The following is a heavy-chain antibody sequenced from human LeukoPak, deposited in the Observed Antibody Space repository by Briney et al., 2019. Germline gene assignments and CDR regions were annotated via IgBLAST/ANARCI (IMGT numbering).Heavy chain of an antibody. Sequence: GESLKISCKGSGYSFGTYWIGWVRQMPGKGLEWMGIIFPGYSDTRYSPSFKGQVTISADKSISTAYLQWRSLKASDTAMFYCARLDTGGFYFQYWGQGTLVTVSS. CDR1: GYSFGTYW. J-gene: IGHJ4*02. V-gene: IGHV5-51*01. CDR3: ARLDTGGFYFQY. D-gene: IGHD2-8*02. CDR2: IFPGYSDT.